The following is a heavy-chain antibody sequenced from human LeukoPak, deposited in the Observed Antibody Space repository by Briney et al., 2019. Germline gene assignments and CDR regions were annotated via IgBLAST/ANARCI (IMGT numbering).Heavy chain of an antibody. CDR2: IRSKAYGGTT. CDR3: TRDQGVGATRRYYGMDV. V-gene: IGHV3-49*04. D-gene: IGHD1-26*01. CDR1: GFTFGDYA. Sequence: GGSLRLSCTAPGFTFGDYAMSWVRQAPGKGLGWVGFIRSKAYGGTTEYAASVKGRFTVSRDDSKSIAYLQMNSLKTEDTAVYYCTRDQGVGATRRYYGMDVWGQGTTVTVSS. J-gene: IGHJ6*02.